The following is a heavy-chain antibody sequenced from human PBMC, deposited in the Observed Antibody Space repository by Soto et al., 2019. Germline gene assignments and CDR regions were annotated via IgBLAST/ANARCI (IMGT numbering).Heavy chain of an antibody. CDR3: ARDPPDYYETSGYFDFDY. CDR1: GFIFSSNA. Sequence: SLRLSCAASGFIFSSNAMHWVRQGPGKGLEWVAFTWYDGTKKHYADSVKGRFTISRDNSKNTLYLQMNSLRAEDTAVYYCARDPPDYYETSGYFDFDYWGQGTPVTVSS. CDR2: TWYDGTKK. J-gene: IGHJ4*02. V-gene: IGHV3-33*01. D-gene: IGHD3-22*01.